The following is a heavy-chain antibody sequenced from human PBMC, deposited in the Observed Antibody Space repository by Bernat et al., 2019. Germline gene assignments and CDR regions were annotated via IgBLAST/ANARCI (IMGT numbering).Heavy chain of an antibody. J-gene: IGHJ4*02. CDR1: GGTFSSYA. Sequence: QVQLVQSGAEVKKPGSPVKVSCKASGGTFSSYAISWVRQASGQGIEWMGRIIPIRGIANYAQKFQGRVTITADKSTSTAYMELSSLRSEDTAVYYCASLRLGELSLETFDYWGQGTLVTVSS. V-gene: IGHV1-69*04. D-gene: IGHD3-16*02. CDR3: ASLRLGELSLETFDY. CDR2: IIPIRGIA.